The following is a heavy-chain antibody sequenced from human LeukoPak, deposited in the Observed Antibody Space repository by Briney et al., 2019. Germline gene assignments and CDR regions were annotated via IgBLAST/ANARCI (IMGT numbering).Heavy chain of an antibody. Sequence: SETLSLTCTVSGGSISNYYWSWIRQPPGKGLEWIGYIYYSGSTNYNPSLKSRVTISVDTSKNQFSLKLSSVTAADTAVYYCARSSDSIYYYYMDVWGKGTTLTVSS. CDR2: IYYSGST. D-gene: IGHD4-11*01. V-gene: IGHV4-59*01. CDR1: GGSISNYY. CDR3: ARSSDSIYYYYMDV. J-gene: IGHJ6*03.